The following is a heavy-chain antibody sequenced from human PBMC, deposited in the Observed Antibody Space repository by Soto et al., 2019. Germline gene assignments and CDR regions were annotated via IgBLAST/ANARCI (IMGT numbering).Heavy chain of an antibody. V-gene: IGHV4-31*02. J-gene: IGHJ6*02. CDR1: GGHVSGDDLY. CDR2: VYHTGTT. CDR3: ARALVTDYNSRDYHYYFAMDV. Sequence: SETLSLTCVVSGGHVSGDDLYWSWIRHLPGKGLEWIANVYHTGTTYYNPSLKSRVSMSADTSQNQFSLILASVTAADTAVYYCARALVTDYNSRDYHYYFAMDVWGQGTSVTVSS. D-gene: IGHD3-22*01.